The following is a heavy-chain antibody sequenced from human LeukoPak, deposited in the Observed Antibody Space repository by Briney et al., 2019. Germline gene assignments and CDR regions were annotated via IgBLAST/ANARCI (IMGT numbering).Heavy chain of an antibody. J-gene: IGHJ4*02. D-gene: IGHD3-16*01. V-gene: IGHV4-39*07. Sequence: SETLSLTCTVSGDSISGSNYHWGWIRQPPGKGLEWLGTVHHTGRAFYNPSLRGRTTVSVDTSKNQFSLKLSSVTAADTAVYYCARGGGSPDTYFDYWGQGTLVTVSS. CDR3: ARGGGSPDTYFDY. CDR1: GDSISGSNYH. CDR2: VHHTGRA.